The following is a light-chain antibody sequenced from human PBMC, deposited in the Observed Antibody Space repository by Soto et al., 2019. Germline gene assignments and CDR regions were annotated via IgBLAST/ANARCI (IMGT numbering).Light chain of an antibody. J-gene: IGKJ1*01. Sequence: AIQMTQSPTSLSASVGDRVTITCRASQDIRNDLGWYQQKPGKAPQLLIYAASTLQSGVPSRFSGSVSGTDFTLTISSLQPEEFATYDCLQDYNYPRTFGQGTKVEIK. CDR3: LQDYNYPRT. CDR1: QDIRND. V-gene: IGKV1-6*01. CDR2: AAS.